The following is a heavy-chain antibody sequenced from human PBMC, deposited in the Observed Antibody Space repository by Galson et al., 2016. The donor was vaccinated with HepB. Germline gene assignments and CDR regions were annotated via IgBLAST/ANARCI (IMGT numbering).Heavy chain of an antibody. CDR3: ARGMNWFDP. CDR1: GYIFTSYW. CDR2: IYPGDSDT. J-gene: IGHJ5*02. V-gene: IGHV5-51*01. Sequence: QSGAEVKKPGESLKISCQGSGYIFTSYWIGWVRQMPGKGLEWMGIIYPGDSDTRYNPSFQGQVTISADKSINTAFLQWNSLKALDTAMYYCARGMNWFDPWGQGTLVTVSS.